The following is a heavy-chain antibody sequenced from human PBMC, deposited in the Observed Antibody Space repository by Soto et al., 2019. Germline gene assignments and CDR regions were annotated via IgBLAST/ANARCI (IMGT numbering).Heavy chain of an antibody. CDR1: GGTFSSYF. D-gene: IGHD6-13*01. CDR2: IIPVFGSA. Sequence: QVQLVQSGAEVKKAGSSVKVSCKVSGGTFSSYFINWVRQAPGQGLERVGGIIPVFGSASFAEKFQGRVTITADESTSTAYMELSSLRSDDTAVYYCARETPSAAAAYFFYGLDVWGQGTTVTVPS. V-gene: IGHV1-69*01. CDR3: ARETPSAAAAYFFYGLDV. J-gene: IGHJ6*02.